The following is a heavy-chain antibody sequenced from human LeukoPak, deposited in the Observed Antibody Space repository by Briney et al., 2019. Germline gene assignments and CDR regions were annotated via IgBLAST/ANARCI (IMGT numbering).Heavy chain of an antibody. D-gene: IGHD3-10*01. CDR2: ISGEGGDT. Sequence: GGSLRLSCAASGFTFGDYVMNWVRQAPGKGLECVSSISGEGGDTFHADSVKGRFTISRDNSKNTFYLHMNSLRAEDTAVYYCAKGEYYYESGGYWDHWYFDLWGRGTLVTVSS. V-gene: IGHV3-23*01. J-gene: IGHJ2*01. CDR3: AKGEYYYESGGYWDHWYFDL. CDR1: GFTFGDYV.